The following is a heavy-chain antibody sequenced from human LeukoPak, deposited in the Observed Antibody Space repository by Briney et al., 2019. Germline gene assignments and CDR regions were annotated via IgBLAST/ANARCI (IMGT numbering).Heavy chain of an antibody. CDR1: GLSLSDHV. J-gene: IGHJ3*02. D-gene: IGHD3-10*01. CDR3: ARAAGYGAGSYGFEI. V-gene: IGHV3-74*01. CDR2: IIRHGTDT. Sequence: GGSLRPSCAASGLSLSDHVMHWVRHAPGRGLVWVSRIIRHGTDTDYADAVKGRFTISRDIATNTLYLELSSLRAEDTAIYYCARAAGYGAGSYGFEIWGQGTAVT.